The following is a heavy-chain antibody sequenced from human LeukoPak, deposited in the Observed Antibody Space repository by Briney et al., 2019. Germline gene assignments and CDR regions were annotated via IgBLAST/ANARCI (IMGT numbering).Heavy chain of an antibody. Sequence: ASVKVSCKASGYTFTGYYMHWVRQAPGQGLEWMGWINPNSGGTNYAQKFQGWVTMTRDTSISTAYMELSRLRSDDTAVYYCARGRSSPFGWFDPWGQGTLVTVSS. V-gene: IGHV1-2*04. J-gene: IGHJ5*02. D-gene: IGHD2/OR15-2a*01. CDR3: ARGRSSPFGWFDP. CDR1: GYTFTGYY. CDR2: INPNSGGT.